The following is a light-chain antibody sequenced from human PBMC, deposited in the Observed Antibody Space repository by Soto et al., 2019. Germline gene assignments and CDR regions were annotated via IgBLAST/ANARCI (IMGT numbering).Light chain of an antibody. V-gene: IGKV1D-13*01. CDR1: QGISSA. CDR2: DAS. J-gene: IGKJ4*01. CDR3: QQFNNYPLT. Sequence: ATQVTQSPSSLSASVGDRVTITCRASQGISSALAWYQQKPGKPPKLLIYDASSLESGVPSRFSGSGSGTDFTLTISSLQPEDFATYYCQQFNNYPLTFGGGTKVEIK.